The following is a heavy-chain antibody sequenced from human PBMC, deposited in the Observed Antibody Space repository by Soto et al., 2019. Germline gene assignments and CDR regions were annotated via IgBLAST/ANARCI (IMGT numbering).Heavy chain of an antibody. J-gene: IGHJ6*02. V-gene: IGHV1-69*12. CDR3: ARDRPYCSGGSCYGYYYGMDV. CDR1: GGTFSSYA. D-gene: IGHD2-15*01. CDR2: IIPIFGTA. Sequence: QVQLVQSGAEVKKPGSSVKVSCKASGGTFSSYAISWVRQAPGQGVEWMGGIIPIFGTANYAQKFQGRVTITADESTSTAYMELSSLRSEDTAVYYCARDRPYCSGGSCYGYYYGMDVWGQGTTVTVSS.